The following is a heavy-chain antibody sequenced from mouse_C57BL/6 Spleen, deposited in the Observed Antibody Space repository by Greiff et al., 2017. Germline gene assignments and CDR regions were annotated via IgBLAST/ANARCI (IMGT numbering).Heavy chain of an antibody. V-gene: IGHV1-82*01. CDR1: GYAFSSSW. CDR3: ARCDYGQYYFDY. J-gene: IGHJ2*01. D-gene: IGHD1-2*01. CDR2: IYPGDGDT. Sequence: QVQLQQSGPELVKPGASVKISCKASGYAFSSSWMNWVKQRPGKGLEWIGRIYPGDGDTNYNGKFKGKATLTADKSSSTAYMQLSSLTSEDSAVYFCARCDYGQYYFDYWGQGTTLTVSS.